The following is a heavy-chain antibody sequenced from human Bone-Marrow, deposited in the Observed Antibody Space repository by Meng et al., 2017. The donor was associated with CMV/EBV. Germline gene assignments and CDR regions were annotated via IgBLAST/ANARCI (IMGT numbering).Heavy chain of an antibody. CDR1: GLTGSSNY. D-gene: IGHD3-3*01. CDR3: AKDREYYDFWSGYSYYYGMHV. CDR2: IYSGGST. Sequence: SLELSWVTSGLTGSSNYMSWVRQAPGKGLEWVSVIYSGGSTYYADSVKGRFTISRDNSKNTLYLQMNSLRAEDTAVYYCAKDREYYDFWSGYSYYYGMHVWGQGTTVTVS. V-gene: IGHV3-53*05. J-gene: IGHJ6*02.